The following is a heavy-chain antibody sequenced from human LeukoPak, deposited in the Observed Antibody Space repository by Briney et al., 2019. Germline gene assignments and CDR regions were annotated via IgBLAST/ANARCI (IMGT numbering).Heavy chain of an antibody. CDR1: GYSFTSYW. CDR3: ARHPRGYSYGVYYYGMDV. D-gene: IGHD5-18*01. V-gene: IGHV5-51*01. Sequence: GESLKISCKGSGYSFTSYWIGWVRQMPGKGLEWMGIIYPGDSDTRYSPSVQGQVTISADKSISTAYLQWSSLKASDTAMYYCARHPRGYSYGVYYYGMDVWGQGTTVTVSS. CDR2: IYPGDSDT. J-gene: IGHJ6*02.